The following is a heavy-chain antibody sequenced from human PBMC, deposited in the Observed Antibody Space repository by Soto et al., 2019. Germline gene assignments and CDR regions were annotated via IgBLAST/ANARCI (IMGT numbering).Heavy chain of an antibody. V-gene: IGHV1-18*01. CDR3: ATPHSDYYDSSGSPSHFDY. CDR2: ISAYNDNT. J-gene: IGHJ4*02. CDR1: GYTFTSYG. Sequence: ASVKVSCKASGYTFTSYGIGWVRQAPGQGLEWMGWISAYNDNTIYAQKFQGRVTMTEDTSTDTAYMELSSLRSEDTAVYYCATPHSDYYDSSGSPSHFDYWGQGTLVTVPS. D-gene: IGHD3-22*01.